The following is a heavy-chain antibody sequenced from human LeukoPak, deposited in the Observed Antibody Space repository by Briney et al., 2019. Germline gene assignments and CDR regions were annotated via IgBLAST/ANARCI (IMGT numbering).Heavy chain of an antibody. CDR3: ARTFRRWLYQYYFDY. V-gene: IGHV1-8*01. Sequence: ASVKGSCKASGYTFTSYDINWVRQATGQGLEWMGWMNPNSGNTGYAQKFQGRVTMTRNTSISTAYMELSSLRSEDTVVYYCARTFRRWLYQYYFDYWGQGTLVTLSS. CDR2: MNPNSGNT. D-gene: IGHD3-16*02. CDR1: GYTFTSYD. J-gene: IGHJ4*02.